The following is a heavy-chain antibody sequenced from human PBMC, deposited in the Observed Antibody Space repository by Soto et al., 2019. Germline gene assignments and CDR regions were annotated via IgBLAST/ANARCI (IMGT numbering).Heavy chain of an antibody. CDR1: GFTFSSYG. D-gene: IGHD2-15*01. CDR3: ARGYCSGGSCYDYNWFDP. CDR2: ISYDGSNK. J-gene: IGHJ5*02. V-gene: IGHV3-30*03. Sequence: AGGSLRLSCAASGFTFSSYGMHWVRQAPGKGLEWVAVISYDGSNKYYADSVKGRFTISAGKSISTAYLQWSSLKASDTAMYYCARGYCSGGSCYDYNWFDPWGQGTLVTVSS.